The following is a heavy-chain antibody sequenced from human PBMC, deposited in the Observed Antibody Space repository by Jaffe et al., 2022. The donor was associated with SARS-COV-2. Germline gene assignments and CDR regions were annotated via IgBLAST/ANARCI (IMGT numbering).Heavy chain of an antibody. D-gene: IGHD3-3*01. V-gene: IGHV1-18*01. CDR1: GYTFTSYG. Sequence: QVQLVQSGAEVKKPGASVKVSCKASGYTFTSYGISWVRQAPGQGLEWMGWISAYNGNTNYAQKLQGRVTMTTDTSTSTAYMELRSLRSDDTAVYYCAREGTNFWSGYYRVIGWFDPWGQGTLVTVSS. J-gene: IGHJ5*02. CDR3: AREGTNFWSGYYRVIGWFDP. CDR2: ISAYNGNT.